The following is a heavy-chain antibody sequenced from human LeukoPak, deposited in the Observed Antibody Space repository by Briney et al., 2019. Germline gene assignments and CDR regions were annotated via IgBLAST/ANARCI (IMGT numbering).Heavy chain of an antibody. CDR1: GFTFSNYW. D-gene: IGHD6-13*01. CDR2: VKEDGSEQ. J-gene: IGHJ4*02. Sequence: GGSLRLSCVASGFTFSNYWMEWVRQAPGKGLEWVANVKEDGSEQHYEDSVKGRFTISRDNAKNSLYLQMNSLRAEDTAVYYCARERIATASAGDFWGQGTLVTVSS. V-gene: IGHV3-7*01. CDR3: ARERIATASAGDF.